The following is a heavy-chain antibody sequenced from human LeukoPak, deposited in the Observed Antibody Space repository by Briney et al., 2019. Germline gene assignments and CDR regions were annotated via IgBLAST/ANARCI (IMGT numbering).Heavy chain of an antibody. CDR2: ISDSGGST. V-gene: IGHV3-23*01. CDR3: AKQDIRSSAWYD. CDR1: GFTFSSYA. J-gene: IGHJ4*02. Sequence: GGSLRLSCAASGFTFSSYAMSWVRQAPGQGLESVSAISDSGGSTYYADSVKGRFTISRDNSKNTLYLQMNSLRAEDTAVYYCAKQDIRSSAWYDWGQGTLVTVSS. D-gene: IGHD6-19*01.